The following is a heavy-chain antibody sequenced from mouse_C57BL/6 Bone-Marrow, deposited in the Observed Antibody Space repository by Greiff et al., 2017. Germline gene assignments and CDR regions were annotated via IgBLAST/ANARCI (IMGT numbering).Heavy chain of an antibody. V-gene: IGHV1-26*01. D-gene: IGHD1-1*01. CDR1: GYTFTDYY. CDR2: INTNNSGT. J-gene: IGHJ1*03. CDR3: ARSEYYGEWYFDV. Sequence: EVQLQQSGPELVKPGASVKISCKASGYTFTDYYMNWVKQSHGKSLEWIGDINTNNSGTSYNQKFKGKATLTVDKSSSTAYMELRSLTSEDSAVYYCARSEYYGEWYFDVWGTGTTVTVSS.